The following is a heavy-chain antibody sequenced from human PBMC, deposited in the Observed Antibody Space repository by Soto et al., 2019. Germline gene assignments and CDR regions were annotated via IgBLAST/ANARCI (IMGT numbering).Heavy chain of an antibody. CDR2: INPNSGGT. D-gene: IGHD6-19*01. CDR3: ARDRGSGWYLTYYYYGMDV. CDR1: GYTFSGYY. J-gene: IGHJ6*02. V-gene: IGHV1-2*02. Sequence: APVKVSCKASGYTFSGYYMHWVRQAPGQGLEWMGWINPNSGGTNYAQKFQGRVTMTRDTSISTAYMELSRLRSDDTAVYYCARDRGSGWYLTYYYYGMDVWGQGTTVTVSS.